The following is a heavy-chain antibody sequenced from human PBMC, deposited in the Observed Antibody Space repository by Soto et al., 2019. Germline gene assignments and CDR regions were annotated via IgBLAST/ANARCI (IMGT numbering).Heavy chain of an antibody. D-gene: IGHD3-10*01. CDR1: GGTFSSYA. Sequence: QVQLVQSGAEVKKPGSSVKVSCKASGGTFSSYAISWVRQAPGQGLEWMGGIIPIFGTANYAQKFQGRVTITADESTSTAYVELSSLRSEETAVYYCAAPYGSGSYYNGFDYWGQGTLVTVSS. J-gene: IGHJ4*02. CDR2: IIPIFGTA. CDR3: AAPYGSGSYYNGFDY. V-gene: IGHV1-69*12.